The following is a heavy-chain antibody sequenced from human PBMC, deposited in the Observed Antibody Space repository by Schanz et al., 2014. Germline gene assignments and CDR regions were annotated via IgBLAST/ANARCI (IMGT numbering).Heavy chain of an antibody. J-gene: IGHJ4*02. Sequence: EVQLVESGGGFVQPGGSLGLSCVVSGFTVSSDHMSWVRQAPGKGLEWVSSISSSSSYIYYADSVKGRFTISRDNAKNSLYLQMNSLRVEDTAVYYCARGTDWNLHYWGQGALVTVSS. V-gene: IGHV3-21*01. D-gene: IGHD1-1*01. CDR2: ISSSSSYI. CDR3: ARGTDWNLHY. CDR1: GFTVSSDH.